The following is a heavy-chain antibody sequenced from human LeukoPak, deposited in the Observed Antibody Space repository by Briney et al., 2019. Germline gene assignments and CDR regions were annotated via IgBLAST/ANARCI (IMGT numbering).Heavy chain of an antibody. CDR1: GYSFTSYW. J-gene: IGHJ6*03. CDR3: ARHTLVPNYYYYMDV. Sequence: GESLKISCKGSGYSFTSYWIGWVRQMPGKGLEWMGIIYPGDSDTRYSPSFQGQVTISADKSNSTAYLQWSSLKASDTAMYYCARHTLVPNYYYYMDVWGKGTTVTVSS. D-gene: IGHD6-6*01. CDR2: IYPGDSDT. V-gene: IGHV5-51*01.